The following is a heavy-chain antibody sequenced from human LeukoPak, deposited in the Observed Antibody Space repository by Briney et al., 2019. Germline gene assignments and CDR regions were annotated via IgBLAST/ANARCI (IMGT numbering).Heavy chain of an antibody. J-gene: IGHJ4*02. CDR1: GGSISSDGYY. V-gene: IGHV4-61*08. CDR2: IYYSGST. CDR3: ARGYYDILTGYYGVFDY. Sequence: SETLSLTCTVSGGSISSDGYYWSWIRQPPGKGLEWIGYIYYSGSTNYNPSLKSRVTISVDTSKNQFSLKLSSVTAADTAVYYCARGYYDILTGYYGVFDYWGQGTLVTVSS. D-gene: IGHD3-9*01.